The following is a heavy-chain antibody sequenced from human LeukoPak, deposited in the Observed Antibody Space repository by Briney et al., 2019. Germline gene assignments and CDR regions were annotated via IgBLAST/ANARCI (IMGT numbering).Heavy chain of an antibody. J-gene: IGHJ4*02. D-gene: IGHD5-12*01. CDR3: AKQQAWHFDS. Sequence: GESLKISCKGSGYSFTSYWIGWVRQMPGKGLGWMGIVYPGDSDTRYSPSFQGQVTISADKSISTAYLQWSSLKASDTAMYYCAKQQAWHFDSWGQGTLVTASS. CDR2: VYPGDSDT. V-gene: IGHV5-51*01. CDR1: GYSFTSYW.